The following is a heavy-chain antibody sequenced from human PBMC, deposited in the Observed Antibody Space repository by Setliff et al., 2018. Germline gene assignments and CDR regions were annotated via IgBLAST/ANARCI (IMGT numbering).Heavy chain of an antibody. CDR1: DYSITNNYY. Sequence: SETLSFTCAVSDYSITNNYYWGWIRQAPGKGLEWIGTAHQSGTTFYNPSLKGRVTMSVDTSKSQFSLKLNSVTATDTAVYYCARQPTGTYQWTFDSWGQGTLVTVS. J-gene: IGHJ4*02. CDR2: AHQSGTT. D-gene: IGHD1-26*01. V-gene: IGHV4-38-2*01. CDR3: ARQPTGTYQWTFDS.